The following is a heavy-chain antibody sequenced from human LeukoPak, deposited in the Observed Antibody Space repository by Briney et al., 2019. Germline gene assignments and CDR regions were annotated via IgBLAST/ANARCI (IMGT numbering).Heavy chain of an antibody. CDR2: FDPEDGET. V-gene: IGHV1-24*01. J-gene: IGHJ4*02. D-gene: IGHD3-10*01. CDR1: GYPFRNYD. CDR3: STDPNYYGSGSLDY. Sequence: ASVKVSCKASGYPFRNYDINWLRQATGKGLEWMGSFDPEDGETIYAQKFQGRVTMTEDTSTDTTYMELNSLRSEDTAVYYCSTDPNYYGSGSLDYWGQGTLVTVSS.